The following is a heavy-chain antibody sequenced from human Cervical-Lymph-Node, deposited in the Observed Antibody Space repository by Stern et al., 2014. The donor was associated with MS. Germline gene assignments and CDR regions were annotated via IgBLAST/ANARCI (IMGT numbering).Heavy chain of an antibody. CDR2: IKPKTAGETT. CDR3: TTDEVANFAH. Sequence: EVQLVESGGGLVEPGGSLRLSCAASGFIFSKAWMTWVRQAPGKWLEWVGRIKPKTAGETTNYSTPVQGRFTISRDDSKNIMFLHMSSLRTDDTAVYYCTTDEVANFAHWGPGILVTVSS. CDR1: GFIFSKAW. J-gene: IGHJ5*02. V-gene: IGHV3-15*01.